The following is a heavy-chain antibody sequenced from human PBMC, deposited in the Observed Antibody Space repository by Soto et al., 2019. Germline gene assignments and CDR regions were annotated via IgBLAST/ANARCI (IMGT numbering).Heavy chain of an antibody. Sequence: GGSLRLSCAASGFTFSSYAMSWVRQAPGKGLEWVSAISGSGGSTYYADSVKGRFTISRDNSKNTLYLQMNSLRAEDTAVYYCAKGAGTGTTLWLPGGPPHYYYGMDVWGQGTTVTVSS. CDR3: AKGAGTGTTLWLPGGPPHYYYGMDV. D-gene: IGHD1-7*01. J-gene: IGHJ6*02. CDR1: GFTFSSYA. V-gene: IGHV3-23*01. CDR2: ISGSGGST.